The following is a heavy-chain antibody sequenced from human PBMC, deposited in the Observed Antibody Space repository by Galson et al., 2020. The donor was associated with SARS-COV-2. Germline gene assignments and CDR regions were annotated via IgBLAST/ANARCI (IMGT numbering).Heavy chain of an antibody. CDR3: AKLAEGRRSSEDY. D-gene: IGHD1-26*01. CDR2: ISDSGTT. Sequence: ETSETLSLTCTVSRGSITGHYWSWIRQPPGKGLEWIGYISDSGTTNFNPSLKSRVTMSLDTPKNQFSLKVNSVTAADTAVYYCAKLAEGRRSSEDYWGRNPGHRLL. CDR1: RGSITGHY. V-gene: IGHV4-59*08. J-gene: IGHJ4*01.